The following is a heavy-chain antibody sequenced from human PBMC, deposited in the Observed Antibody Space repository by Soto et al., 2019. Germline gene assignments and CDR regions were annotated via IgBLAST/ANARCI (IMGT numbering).Heavy chain of an antibody. CDR2: ISGSGEST. Sequence: GGSLRLSCAASGFTYSSWARYWVRQAPGKGLAWVSGISGSGESTYYTDSVKGRFTLSRDNSKNTLYVQMNGLRAEDTAVYYCAKDWRISIRSGYNNFLDYWGQGTLVTVSS. CDR1: GFTYSSWA. CDR3: AKDWRISIRSGYNNFLDY. J-gene: IGHJ4*02. D-gene: IGHD3-22*01. V-gene: IGHV3-23*01.